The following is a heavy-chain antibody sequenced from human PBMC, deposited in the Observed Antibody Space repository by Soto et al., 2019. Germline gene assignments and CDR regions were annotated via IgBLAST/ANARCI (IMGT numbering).Heavy chain of an antibody. J-gene: IGHJ5*02. CDR2: IYYSVST. CDR1: GGSISSYY. V-gene: IGHV4-59*12. CDR3: AREVYGDYACWFDP. D-gene: IGHD4-17*01. Sequence: SETLSLTCSVSGGSISSYYWSWIRQPPGKGLEWIGYIYYSVSTNYNPSLKSRVTISVDTSKNQFSLKLSSVTAADTAVYYCAREVYGDYACWFDPWGQGTLVTVSS.